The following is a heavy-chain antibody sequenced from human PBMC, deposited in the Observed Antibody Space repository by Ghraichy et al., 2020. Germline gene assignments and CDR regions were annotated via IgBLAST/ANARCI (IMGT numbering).Heavy chain of an antibody. CDR2: IYHSGST. D-gene: IGHD6-13*01. Sequence: SETLSLTCAVSGGSISSSNWWSWVRQPPGKGLEWIGGIYHSGSTNYNPSLKSRVTISVDKSKNQFSLKLSSVTAADTAVYYCARDHAGSSWYDYWGQGTLVTVSS. CDR1: GGSISSSNW. CDR3: ARDHAGSSWYDY. J-gene: IGHJ4*02. V-gene: IGHV4-4*02.